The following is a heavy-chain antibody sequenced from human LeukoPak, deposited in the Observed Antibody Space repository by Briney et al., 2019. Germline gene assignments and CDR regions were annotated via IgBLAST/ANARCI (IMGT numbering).Heavy chain of an antibody. V-gene: IGHV4-39*07. D-gene: IGHD3-16*01. CDR1: GDSISSSSYY. CDR3: ARDRPPAQPKGGLFDY. CDR2: IYYSGST. Sequence: PSETLSLTCTVSGDSISSSSYYWAWIRQPPGKGREWIGSIYYSGSTYYNPSLKSRVTISVDTSKNQFSLKLSSVTAADTAVYYCARDRPPAQPKGGLFDYWGQGTLVTVSS. J-gene: IGHJ4*02.